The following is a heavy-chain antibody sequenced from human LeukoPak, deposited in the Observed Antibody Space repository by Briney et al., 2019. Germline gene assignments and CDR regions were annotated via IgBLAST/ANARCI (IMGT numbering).Heavy chain of an antibody. CDR3: ARGGSGGTEGYDSSGPFPNFDY. V-gene: IGHV3-23*01. J-gene: IGHJ4*02. D-gene: IGHD3-22*01. CDR1: GFTFSSYA. CDR2: ISGSGGST. Sequence: PGGSLRLSYAASGFTFSSYAMSWVGQAPGRGLDWVSAISGSGGSTYYADSVKGRFTISSDNSKNTLYLQMNSLRAEDTAVYYCARGGSGGTEGYDSSGPFPNFDYWGQGTLVTVSS.